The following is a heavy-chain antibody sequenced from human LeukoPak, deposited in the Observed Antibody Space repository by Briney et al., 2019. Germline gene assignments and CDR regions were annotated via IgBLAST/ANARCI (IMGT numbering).Heavy chain of an antibody. CDR3: VRLIRGATFDP. CDR1: GFMFSTYY. CDR2: ISGSGHTI. V-gene: IGHV3-11*01. Sequence: GGSLRLSCAASGFMFSTYYMTWIRQAPGKGLEWVAYISGSGHTIEYADSVKGRFTIPRDNAKTSVYLDMNNLTAEDTAVYYCVRLIRGATFDPWGQGALVAVSS. J-gene: IGHJ5*02. D-gene: IGHD3-10*01.